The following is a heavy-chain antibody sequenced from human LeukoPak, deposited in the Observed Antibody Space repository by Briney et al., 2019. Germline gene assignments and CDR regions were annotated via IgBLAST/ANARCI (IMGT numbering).Heavy chain of an antibody. CDR3: ARADIGGYSNY. D-gene: IGHD3-22*01. CDR2: ISSSGSTI. V-gene: IGHV3-48*04. CDR1: GFTFSSYA. J-gene: IGHJ4*02. Sequence: PGGSLRLSCAASGFTFSSYAMSWVRQAPGKGLEWVSYISSSGSTIYYADSVKGRFTISRDNAKNSLYLQMNSLRAEDTAVYYCARADIGGYSNYWGQGTLVTVSS.